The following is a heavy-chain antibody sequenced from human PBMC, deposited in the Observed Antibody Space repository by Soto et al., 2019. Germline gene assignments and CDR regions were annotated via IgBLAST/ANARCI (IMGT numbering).Heavy chain of an antibody. D-gene: IGHD2-15*01. CDR1: GFTVSSNY. V-gene: IGHV3-53*01. J-gene: IGHJ4*02. Sequence: EVQLVESGGGLIQPGGSLRLSCAASGFTVSSNYMSWVRQAPGKGLEWVSVIYSGGSTYYADSVKGRFTISRDNSKNTLYLQMNSLRAEDTAVYYCARGLHSYCSGGSCYLVYWGQGTLVTVSS. CDR2: IYSGGST. CDR3: ARGLHSYCSGGSCYLVY.